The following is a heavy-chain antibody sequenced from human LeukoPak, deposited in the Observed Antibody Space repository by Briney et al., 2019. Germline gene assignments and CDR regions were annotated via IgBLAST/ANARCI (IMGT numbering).Heavy chain of an antibody. V-gene: IGHV5-51*01. CDR1: GYTFINYW. J-gene: IGHJ5*02. CDR3: VRHEGVDILTGYYLGSSLDP. CDR2: IYPGDSDT. D-gene: IGHD3-9*01. Sequence: GESLKISCKGSGYTFINYWTGWVRHMPGKGLQWLGIIYPGDSDTKYSPSFQGQVTFSVDKSISTAYLHWSSLKASDTAMYYCVRHEGVDILTGYYLGSSLDPWGQGTLVTVSS.